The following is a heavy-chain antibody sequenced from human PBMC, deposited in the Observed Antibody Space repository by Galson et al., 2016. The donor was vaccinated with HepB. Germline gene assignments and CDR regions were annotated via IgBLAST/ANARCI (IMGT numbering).Heavy chain of an antibody. V-gene: IGHV3-23*01. CDR1: GFVFSNFG. Sequence: SLRLSCAASGFVFSNFGLSWVRQAPGKGLEWVASISSRPTTYYSDSVQGRFTISSDKSNNTLSLQRNGLRAEDTAVYYCAKGRLVRRIFDHWGQGTLLTVSS. D-gene: IGHD1-1*01. CDR2: ISSRPTT. J-gene: IGHJ4*02. CDR3: AKGRLVRRIFDH.